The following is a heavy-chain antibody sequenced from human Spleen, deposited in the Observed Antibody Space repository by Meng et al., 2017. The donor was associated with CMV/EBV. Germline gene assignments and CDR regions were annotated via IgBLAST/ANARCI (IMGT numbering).Heavy chain of an antibody. D-gene: IGHD2-2*02. CDR2: IYYSGST. Sequence: SETLSLTCTVSGGSISSNNYCWGWIRQPPGKGLECIGSIYYSGSTYYSPSLKSPVTISVDTSKNQFSLKLSSVTAADTAVYYCARDRGIVVVPAAISLGEFDPWGQGTLVTVS. V-gene: IGHV4-39*02. CDR1: GGSISSNNYC. J-gene: IGHJ5*02. CDR3: ARDRGIVVVPAAISLGEFDP.